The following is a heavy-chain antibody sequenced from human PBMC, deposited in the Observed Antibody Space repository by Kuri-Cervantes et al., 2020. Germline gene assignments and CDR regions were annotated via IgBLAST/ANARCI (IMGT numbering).Heavy chain of an antibody. V-gene: IGHV1-18*01. CDR3: ARAWSGYPSQSLSSYYYYYMDV. Sequence: ASVKVSCKASGYTFTSYGISWVRQAPGQGLEWMGWISTYNGNTNYAQKLQGRVTMTTDTSTSTAYMELSSLRSEDTAVYYCARAWSGYPSQSLSSYYYYYMDVWGKGTTVTVSS. J-gene: IGHJ6*03. D-gene: IGHD3-3*01. CDR1: GYTFTSYG. CDR2: ISTYNGNT.